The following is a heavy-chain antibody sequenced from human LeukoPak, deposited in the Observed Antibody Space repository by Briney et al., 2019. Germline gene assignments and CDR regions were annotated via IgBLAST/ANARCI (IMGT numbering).Heavy chain of an antibody. CDR3: AREVDDILTGYHPPDY. CDR2: IYYSGST. V-gene: IGHV4-59*12. D-gene: IGHD3-9*01. CDR1: GGSISSYY. J-gene: IGHJ4*02. Sequence: SETLSLTCTVSGGSISSYYWSWIRQPPGKGLEWIGYIYYSGSTNYNPSLKSRVTISVDTSKNQFSLKLSSVTAADTAVYYCAREVDDILTGYHPPDYWGQGTLVTVSS.